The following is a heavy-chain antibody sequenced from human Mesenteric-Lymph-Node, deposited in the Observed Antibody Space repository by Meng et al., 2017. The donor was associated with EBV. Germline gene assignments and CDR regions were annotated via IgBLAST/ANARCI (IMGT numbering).Heavy chain of an antibody. CDR1: GGSISGNNW. CDR3: ARGPYNNGSDY. J-gene: IGHJ4*02. Sequence: QVHLQESGPGLVKPSGTLSLTCAVSGGSISGNNWWSWIRQPPGKGLEWIGEVFHIGSTNYNPSLKSRVTMTRDTSTNTAYMELSSLTSEDTAIYFCARGPYNNGSDYWGQGTLVTVSS. D-gene: IGHD2-8*01. V-gene: IGHV4-4*02. CDR2: VFHIGST.